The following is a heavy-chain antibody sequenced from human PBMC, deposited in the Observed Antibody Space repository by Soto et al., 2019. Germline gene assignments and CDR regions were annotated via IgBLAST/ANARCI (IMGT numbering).Heavy chain of an antibody. CDR2: ISGSGDKL. V-gene: IGHV3-23*01. D-gene: IGHD6-13*01. Sequence: EVQLSESGGGLVQPGGSLRLSCAVSESTFSSTVMSWVRQAPGKGLEWVSSISGSGDKLYYVDSVKGRFTISRDNSENTLYLQMNSLRAEDTAIYFCANMSGAAVDHWGQGTPVTVSS. CDR3: ANMSGAAVDH. J-gene: IGHJ4*02. CDR1: ESTFSSTV.